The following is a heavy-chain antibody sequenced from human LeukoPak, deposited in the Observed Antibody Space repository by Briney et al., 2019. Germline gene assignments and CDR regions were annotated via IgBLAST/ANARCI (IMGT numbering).Heavy chain of an antibody. D-gene: IGHD2-15*01. V-gene: IGHV3-30*03. CDR2: VSDNGSKT. CDR1: GFTFSNYG. Sequence: GGSLRLSCAASGFTFSNYGMHWVRQAPGKGLEWVAVVSDNGSKTYYADSVKGRFTISRDNAKNSLYLQVNSLRDEDTAVYYCARGYCSGGRCGFDYWGQGTVVTVSS. CDR3: ARGYCSGGRCGFDY. J-gene: IGHJ4*02.